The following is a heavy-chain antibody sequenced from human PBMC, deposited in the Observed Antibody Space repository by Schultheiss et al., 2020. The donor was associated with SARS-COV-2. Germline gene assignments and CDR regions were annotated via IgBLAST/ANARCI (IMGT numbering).Heavy chain of an antibody. V-gene: IGHV3-48*02. Sequence: GGSLRLSCAASGFTFSSYSMNWVRQAPGKGLEWVSYISSSSSTIYYADSVKGRFTISRDNAKNSLYLQMNSLRDEDTAVYYCARDYSNYVGLYYYYGMDVWGQGTTVTVSS. D-gene: IGHD4-11*01. CDR3: ARDYSNYVGLYYYYGMDV. J-gene: IGHJ6*02. CDR1: GFTFSSYS. CDR2: ISSSSSTI.